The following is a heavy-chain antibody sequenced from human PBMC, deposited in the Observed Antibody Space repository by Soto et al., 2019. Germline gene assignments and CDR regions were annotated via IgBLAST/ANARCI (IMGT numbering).Heavy chain of an antibody. CDR1: GFTFSSYG. D-gene: IGHD6-6*01. J-gene: IGHJ6*02. CDR2: ISYDGSNK. V-gene: IGHV3-30*18. CDR3: AKESYSSSSYYYGMDV. Sequence: GGSLRLSCAASGFTFSSYGMHWVGQFPGEGLEWVAVISYDGSNKYYADSVKGRFTISRDNSKNTLFLQMNSLRGEDTAVYYCAKESYSSSSYYYGMDVWGQGTTVTVSS.